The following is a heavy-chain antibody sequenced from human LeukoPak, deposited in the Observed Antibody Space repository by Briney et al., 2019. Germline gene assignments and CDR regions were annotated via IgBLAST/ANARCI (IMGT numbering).Heavy chain of an antibody. D-gene: IGHD7-27*01. CDR1: GGSVTDYY. CDR2: IYYTGT. CDR3: ASRKLGNDY. J-gene: IGHJ4*02. Sequence: SETLSLTCTVSGGSVTDYYWSWIRQSPGKGLEWIGYIYYTGTSYNPSLKSRVTISADTSKNQFSLKLISVTAADTAVYYCASRKLGNDYWGQGTLVAVST. V-gene: IGHV4-59*02.